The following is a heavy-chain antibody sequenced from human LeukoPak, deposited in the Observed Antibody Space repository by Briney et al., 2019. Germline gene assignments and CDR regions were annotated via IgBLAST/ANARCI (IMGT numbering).Heavy chain of an antibody. D-gene: IGHD3-22*01. CDR2: ISRSGSTI. J-gene: IGHJ3*02. CDR3: ARGSKRYYYDKDAFDI. CDR1: GFTFSDYY. Sequence: GGSLRLSCAASGFTFSDYYMSWIRQAPGKGLEWVSYISRSGSTIYYADSVKGRFTIYRDNAKNSLYLQMNSLRAEDTAVYYCARGSKRYYYDKDAFDIWGQGTMVTVSS. V-gene: IGHV3-11*01.